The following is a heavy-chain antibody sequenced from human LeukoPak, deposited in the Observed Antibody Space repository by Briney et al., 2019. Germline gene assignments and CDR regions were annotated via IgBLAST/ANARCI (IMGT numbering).Heavy chain of an antibody. CDR3: ATGGPRLDYYDSSGYYGLGAFDI. V-gene: IGHV4-39*07. D-gene: IGHD3-22*01. J-gene: IGHJ3*02. CDR2: IYYSGST. Sequence: SETLSLTCTVSGGSISSSSYYWGWIRQPPGKGLEWIGSIYYSGSTYYNPSLKSRVTISVDTSKNQFSLKLSSVTAADTAVYYCATGGPRLDYYDSSGYYGLGAFDIWGQGTMVTVSS. CDR1: GGSISSSSYY.